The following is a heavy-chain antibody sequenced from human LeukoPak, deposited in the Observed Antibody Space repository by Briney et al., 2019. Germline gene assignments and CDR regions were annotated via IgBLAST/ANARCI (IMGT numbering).Heavy chain of an antibody. J-gene: IGHJ6*03. CDR2: MNPNSGNT. CDR3: AREPDYYGSGRLYYYYYMHV. CDR1: GYTFTSYD. D-gene: IGHD3-10*01. V-gene: IGHV1-8*03. Sequence: GASVKVSCKASGYTFTSYDINWVRQATGQGLEWMGWMNPNSGNTGYAQKFQGRVTITRNTSISTAYMELSSLRSEDTAVYYCAREPDYYGSGRLYYYYYMHVWGKGTTVTVSS.